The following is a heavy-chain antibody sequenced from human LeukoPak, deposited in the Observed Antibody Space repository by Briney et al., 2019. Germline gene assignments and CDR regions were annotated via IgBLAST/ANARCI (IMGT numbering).Heavy chain of an antibody. V-gene: IGHV3-48*01. CDR3: ARGVGGTDY. J-gene: IGHJ4*02. D-gene: IGHD1-26*01. Sequence: PGGSLRLSCAASGFTFSSYSMNWGRQAPGEGLEWLSYITLSSSIIYYADSVKGRFTISRDNAKNSLYLQMNSLRAEDTAVYYCARGVGGTDYWGQGTLVTVSS. CDR1: GFTFSSYS. CDR2: ITLSSSII.